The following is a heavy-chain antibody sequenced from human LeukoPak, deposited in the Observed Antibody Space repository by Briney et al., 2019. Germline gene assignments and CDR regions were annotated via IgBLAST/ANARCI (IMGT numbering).Heavy chain of an antibody. J-gene: IGHJ4*02. CDR3: ARAEIKLYNQRRYYFDY. Sequence: SETQSLTCAVYGGSFNGYYWSWIRQPPGKGLEWIGEINHSGSTNYNPSLKSRVTISVDTSKNQFSLKLSSVTAADTAVYYCARAEIKLYNQRRYYFDYWGQGTLVTVSS. CDR1: GGSFNGYY. D-gene: IGHD3-16*02. V-gene: IGHV4-34*01. CDR2: INHSGST.